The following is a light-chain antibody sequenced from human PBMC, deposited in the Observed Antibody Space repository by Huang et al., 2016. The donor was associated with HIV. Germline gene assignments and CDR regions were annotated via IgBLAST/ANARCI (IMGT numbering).Light chain of an antibody. CDR3: QQRVNWPLT. Sequence: EVVLTQSPATLSLSPGERATLSCRASQTVGIYLAWYQQKPGQSPRLLIYDASNRATGIPARFSGSGYGTDFTLTISTLEPEDFAVYYCQQRVNWPLTFGGGTKVEIK. J-gene: IGKJ4*01. V-gene: IGKV3-11*01. CDR1: QTVGIY. CDR2: DAS.